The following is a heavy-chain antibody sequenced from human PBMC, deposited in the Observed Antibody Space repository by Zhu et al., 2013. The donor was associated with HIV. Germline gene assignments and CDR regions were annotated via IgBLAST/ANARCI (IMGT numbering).Heavy chain of an antibody. D-gene: IGHD2-2*01. Sequence: QVQLVQSGAEVKKPGSSVKVSCKASGGTFSSYGLTWVRQAPGQGLEWMGGIIPVFGPANYTQKLQGRVSFTADKSTNTAYMELSSLRYEDTAMYYCARHPAGSKPMDYWGQGTLVTVSS. CDR2: IIPVFGPA. V-gene: IGHV1-69*06. J-gene: IGHJ4*02. CDR3: ARHPAGSKPMDY. CDR1: GGTFSSYG.